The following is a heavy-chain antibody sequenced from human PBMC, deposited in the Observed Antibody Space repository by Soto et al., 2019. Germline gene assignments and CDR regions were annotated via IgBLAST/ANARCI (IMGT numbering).Heavy chain of an antibody. J-gene: IGHJ3*02. V-gene: IGHV4-59*01. D-gene: IGHD3-16*01. Sequence: SETLSLTCTVSGGSISSYYWSWIRQPPGKGLEWIGYIYYSGSTNYNPSLKSRVTISVDTSKNQFSLKLSSVTAADTAVYYCARDPRLGIDAFAIWGQGTMVTVSS. CDR1: GGSISSYY. CDR3: ARDPRLGIDAFAI. CDR2: IYYSGST.